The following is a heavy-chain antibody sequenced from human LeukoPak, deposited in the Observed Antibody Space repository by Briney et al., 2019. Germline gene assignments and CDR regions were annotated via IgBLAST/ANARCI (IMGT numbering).Heavy chain of an antibody. Sequence: QPGGSLRLSCAASGFSFSSYVMSWVRQAPGKGLEWVSAVSGSGGSTYSADSVKGRFTISRDNSKDMVYLQTSSLRAEDTAVYYCARAGSWSSRPYFDYWGQGILVTVSS. CDR2: VSGSGGST. CDR1: GFSFSSYV. J-gene: IGHJ4*02. D-gene: IGHD1-26*01. V-gene: IGHV3-23*01. CDR3: ARAGSWSSRPYFDY.